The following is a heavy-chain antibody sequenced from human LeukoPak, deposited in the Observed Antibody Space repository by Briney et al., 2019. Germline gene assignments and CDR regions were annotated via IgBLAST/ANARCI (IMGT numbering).Heavy chain of an antibody. CDR2: IYHSGST. Sequence: SETLSLTCAVSGGSISSGGYSWSWIRQLPGKGLEWIGYIYHSGSTYYNPSLKSRVTISVDRSKNQFSLKLSSVTAADTAVYYCARGVAATDFFDYWGQGTLVTVSS. J-gene: IGHJ4*02. CDR1: GGSISSGGYS. V-gene: IGHV4-30-2*01. CDR3: ARGVAATDFFDY. D-gene: IGHD2-15*01.